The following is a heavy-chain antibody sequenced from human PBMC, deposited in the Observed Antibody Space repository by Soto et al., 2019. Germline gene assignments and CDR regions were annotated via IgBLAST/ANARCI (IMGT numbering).Heavy chain of an antibody. CDR3: ARDDEYSGNGMDF. CDR2: ILNDGSNR. V-gene: IGHV3-33*01. J-gene: IGHJ6*02. D-gene: IGHD3-10*01. CDR1: GFTFSNYG. Sequence: QVQLVESGGGVVQPGRSLRLSCAASGFTFSNYGMHWVRQAPGKGLEWVAVILNDGSNRYHADSVKDRFTISRDNSKNTLYLQMNSLRAEDTAVYYCARDDEYSGNGMDFWGQGTTVTVS.